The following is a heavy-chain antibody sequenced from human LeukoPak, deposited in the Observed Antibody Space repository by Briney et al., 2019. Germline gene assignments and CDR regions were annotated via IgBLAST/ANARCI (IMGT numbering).Heavy chain of an antibody. CDR2: FDPEDGET. D-gene: IGHD3-22*01. CDR3: ATDRSRVVTVRGYYFDY. J-gene: IGHJ4*02. V-gene: IGHV1-24*01. Sequence: ASVTVSCKVSGYTLTELSMHWVRQAPGKGLEWMGGFDPEDGETIYAQKFQGRVTMTEDTSTDTAYMELSSLRSEDTAVYYCATDRSRVVTVRGYYFDYWGQGTLVTVSS. CDR1: GYTLTELS.